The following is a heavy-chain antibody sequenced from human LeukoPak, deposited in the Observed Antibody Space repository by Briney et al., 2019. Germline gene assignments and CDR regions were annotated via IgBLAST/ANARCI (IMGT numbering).Heavy chain of an antibody. CDR3: ARVPVLFSSSSPNFDY. V-gene: IGHV1-2*02. CDR1: GYTFSGYY. J-gene: IGHJ4*02. Sequence: ASVKVSCKASGYTFSGYYMHWVRQAPGQGLEWMGWINPNSGGTNYEQRFQGRVTMTRDTSISTAYMELSRLTSDDTAVYYCARVPVLFSSSSPNFDYWGQGTLVTVCS. CDR2: INPNSGGT. D-gene: IGHD6-13*01.